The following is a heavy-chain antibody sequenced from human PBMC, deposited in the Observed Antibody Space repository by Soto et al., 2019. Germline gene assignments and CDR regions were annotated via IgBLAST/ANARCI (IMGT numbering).Heavy chain of an antibody. CDR1: GFTFSSYG. Sequence: GGSLRLSCAASGFTFSSYGMHWVRQAPGKGLEWVAVISYDGSNKYYADSVKGRFTISRDNSKTTLYLQMNSLRAEDTAVYYCAKDFGGSYYYYYYGMDAWGQGTTVTVSS. V-gene: IGHV3-30*18. CDR2: ISYDGSNK. D-gene: IGHD1-26*01. J-gene: IGHJ6*02. CDR3: AKDFGGSYYYYYYGMDA.